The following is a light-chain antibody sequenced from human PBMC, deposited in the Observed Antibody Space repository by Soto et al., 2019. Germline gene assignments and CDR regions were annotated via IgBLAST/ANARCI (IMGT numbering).Light chain of an antibody. V-gene: IGLV1-44*01. CDR1: SSNIGSNT. CDR3: AAWDGSLKGVV. CDR2: NNN. J-gene: IGLJ2*01. Sequence: LTQPPSASGTPGQRVTLSCSGSSSNIGSNTVNWYQQFPGTAPKLLMYNNNQRPSGVPDRFSGSKSGTSASLAISGLQSEDEADYYCAAWDGSLKGVVFGGGTKLTVL.